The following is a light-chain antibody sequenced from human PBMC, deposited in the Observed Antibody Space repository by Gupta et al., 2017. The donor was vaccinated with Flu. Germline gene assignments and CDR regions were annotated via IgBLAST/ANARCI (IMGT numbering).Light chain of an antibody. V-gene: IGLV4-60*03. J-gene: IGLJ1*01. CDR3: ETWDSNTQV. Sequence: PRYLMKLEDSGNYNKGRGVPDRFSGASSGADRYLTISNHQSEDEADYYCETWDSNTQVFGTGTKVTVL. CDR2: LEDSGNY.